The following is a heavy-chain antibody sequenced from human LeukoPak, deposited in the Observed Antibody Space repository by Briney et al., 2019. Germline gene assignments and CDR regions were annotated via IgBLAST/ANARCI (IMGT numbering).Heavy chain of an antibody. CDR1: GYTFTTYV. CDR2: ISAYNANT. CDR3: ARDEGAKIAFAI. D-gene: IGHD1-26*01. J-gene: IGHJ3*02. V-gene: IGHV1-18*01. Sequence: ASVKVSCKSSGYTFTTYVINWVRQAPGQGLEWMGWISAYNANTNYAQKFQGRVTINADKSTSTAYMELSSLRSEDTAVYYCARDEGAKIAFAIWGQGTMVTVSS.